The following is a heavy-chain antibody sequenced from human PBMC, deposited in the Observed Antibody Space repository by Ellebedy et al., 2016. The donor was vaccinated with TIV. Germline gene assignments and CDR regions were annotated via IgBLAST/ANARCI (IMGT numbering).Heavy chain of an antibody. D-gene: IGHD3-10*01. CDR3: ARVVYGSGSSKNPGPHFDY. J-gene: IGHJ4*02. V-gene: IGHV1-2*02. Sequence: AASVKVSCKGSGYTFTGYYMHWVRQAPGQGLEWMGWINPNSGGTNYAQKFQGRVTMTRDTSISTAYMGLSRLRSDDTAVYYRARVVYGSGSSKNPGPHFDYWGQGTLVTVSS. CDR2: INPNSGGT. CDR1: GYTFTGYY.